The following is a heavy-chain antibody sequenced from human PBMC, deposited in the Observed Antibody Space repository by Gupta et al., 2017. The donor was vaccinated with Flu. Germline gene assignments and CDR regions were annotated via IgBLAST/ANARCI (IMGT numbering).Heavy chain of an antibody. CDR1: GYTFTIHY. Sequence: QVQLVQSGAEVMNPGASVKVSCKSSGYTFTIHYLHWVRQAPGQGLEWIGWINPYSGVTNYAPSFQGRVIMTRDTSISTAYMELTSLTSDDTAVYYCARDLHQELPSGWFDPWGQGTLVTVSS. D-gene: IGHD6-13*01. CDR2: INPYSGVT. CDR3: ARDLHQELPSGWFDP. V-gene: IGHV1-2*02. J-gene: IGHJ5*02.